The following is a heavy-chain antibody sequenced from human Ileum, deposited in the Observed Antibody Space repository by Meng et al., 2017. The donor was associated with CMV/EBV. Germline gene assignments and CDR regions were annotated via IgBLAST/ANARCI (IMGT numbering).Heavy chain of an antibody. D-gene: IGHD3-3*01. CDR3: AKGASYDFWSGNYGMDV. CDR2: ISWNSGSI. V-gene: IGHV3-9*01. CDR1: GFTFDDYA. Sequence: GGSLRLSCAASGFTFDDYAMHWVRQAPGKGLEWVSGISWNSGSIGYADSVKGRFTISRDNAKNSLYMQMNSLRAEDTALYYCAKGASYDFWSGNYGMDVWGQETTVTVSS. J-gene: IGHJ6*02.